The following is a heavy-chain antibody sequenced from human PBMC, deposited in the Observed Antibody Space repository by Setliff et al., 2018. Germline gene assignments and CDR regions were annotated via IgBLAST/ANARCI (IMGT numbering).Heavy chain of an antibody. CDR2: IYYSGST. J-gene: IGHJ3*02. CDR1: GGSISSYY. CDR3: ARTPVVVTLRNAFDI. D-gene: IGHD2-21*02. V-gene: IGHV4-59*08. Sequence: SETLSLTCTVSGGSISSYYWSWIRQPPGKRLEWIGYIYYSGSTNYNPSLESRVTISVDTSKNQFSLKLSSLTAADTAVYYCARTPVVVTLRNAFDIWGQGTMVTVSS.